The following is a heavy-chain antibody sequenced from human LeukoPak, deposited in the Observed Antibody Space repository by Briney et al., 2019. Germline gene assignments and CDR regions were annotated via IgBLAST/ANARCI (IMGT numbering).Heavy chain of an antibody. CDR3: ASLNYYDSSGYYPDNWFDP. D-gene: IGHD3-22*01. Sequence: PGGSLRLSCAASGFTFSSYSMNWVRQAPGKGLEWVSSISSSSSYIYYADSVKGRFTIARDNAKNSLYLQMNSLRAEDTAVYYCASLNYYDSSGYYPDNWFDPWGQGTLVTVSS. J-gene: IGHJ5*02. V-gene: IGHV3-21*01. CDR1: GFTFSSYS. CDR2: ISSSSSYI.